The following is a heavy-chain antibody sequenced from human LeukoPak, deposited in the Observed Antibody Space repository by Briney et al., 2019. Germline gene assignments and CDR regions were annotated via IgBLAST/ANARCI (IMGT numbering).Heavy chain of an antibody. CDR1: GYTFTSYD. V-gene: IGHV1-8*01. CDR2: MNPNSGNT. D-gene: IGHD6-6*01. Sequence: ASLKVSCTAAGYTFTSYDINWVRQATGQGLEWMGWMNPNSGNTGYAQKFQGRVTMTRNTSISTAYMELSSLRSEDTAVYYCAMRIAARPASLFDPWRQGTLVTVSS. CDR3: AMRIAARPASLFDP. J-gene: IGHJ5*02.